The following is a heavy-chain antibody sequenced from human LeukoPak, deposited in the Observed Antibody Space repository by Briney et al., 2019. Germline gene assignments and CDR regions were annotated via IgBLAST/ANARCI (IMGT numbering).Heavy chain of an antibody. D-gene: IGHD6-6*01. CDR1: GFTFSSYA. CDR3: AKLRAARPPVYFDY. Sequence: TGGSLRLSCAASGFTFSSYAMSWVRQAPGRGLEWVSAISGSGGSTYYADSVKGRFTISRDNSKNTLYLQMNSLRAEDTAVYYCAKLRAARPPVYFDYWGQGTLVTVSS. J-gene: IGHJ4*02. V-gene: IGHV3-23*01. CDR2: ISGSGGST.